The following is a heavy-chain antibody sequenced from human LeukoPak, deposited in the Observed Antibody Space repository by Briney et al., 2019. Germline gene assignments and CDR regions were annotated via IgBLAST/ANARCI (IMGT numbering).Heavy chain of an antibody. CDR3: ARAAATRYYFDY. D-gene: IGHD2-2*01. CDR1: GFTFSSYA. V-gene: IGHV3-23*01. CDR2: ISGSGGST. J-gene: IGHJ4*02. Sequence: GGSLRLSCAASGFTFSSYARSWVRQARGKGLEWVSAISGSGGSTYYADSVTGRFTISRDSSKNTLYLQMNSLRAEDTAVYYCARAAATRYYFDYWGQGTLVTVSS.